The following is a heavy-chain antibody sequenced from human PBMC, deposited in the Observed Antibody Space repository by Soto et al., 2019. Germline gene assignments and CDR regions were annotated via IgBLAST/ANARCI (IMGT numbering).Heavy chain of an antibody. CDR3: AKSYSSNWYDYFDY. CDR2: MSGSGGST. CDR1: GFTFSTYA. D-gene: IGHD6-13*01. V-gene: IGHV3-23*01. Sequence: EVQLLESGGGLVQPGGSLRHSCAVYGFTFSTYAMSWVRQAPGKGLEWVSAMSGSGGSTYYADSVKGRFTISRDNSKNTLYLQMNSLRAEDTALYYCAKSYSSNWYDYFDYWGRGTLVTVSS. J-gene: IGHJ4*02.